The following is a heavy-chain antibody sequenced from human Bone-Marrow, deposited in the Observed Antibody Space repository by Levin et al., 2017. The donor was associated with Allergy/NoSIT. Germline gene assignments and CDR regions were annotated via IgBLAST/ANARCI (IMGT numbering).Heavy chain of an antibody. CDR3: ARGRQLAPTYYFDY. J-gene: IGHJ4*02. V-gene: IGHV4-61*01. CDR1: GGSVSSGSYY. Sequence: SETLSLTCTVSGGSVSSGSYYWSWIRQPPGKGLEWIGYFSYSGSTNYNPSLKSRVTISVDTSKNQFSLKLSSVTAADTAVYYCARGRQLAPTYYFDYWGQGTLVTISS. CDR2: FSYSGST. D-gene: IGHD6-13*01.